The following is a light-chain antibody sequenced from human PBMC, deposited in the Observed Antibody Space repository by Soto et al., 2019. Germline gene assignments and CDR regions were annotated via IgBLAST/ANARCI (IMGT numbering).Light chain of an antibody. Sequence: DIQMTQSPSSLSAYVGDRVTITCQASQDINSYLIWYQQKPGKVPKVLIYDASNLETGVPSRFSGSGSGTDFAFTISSLQPEDIATYYCQHYNSYSEAFGQGTKVELK. CDR2: DAS. V-gene: IGKV1-33*01. CDR1: QDINSY. J-gene: IGKJ1*01. CDR3: QHYNSYSEA.